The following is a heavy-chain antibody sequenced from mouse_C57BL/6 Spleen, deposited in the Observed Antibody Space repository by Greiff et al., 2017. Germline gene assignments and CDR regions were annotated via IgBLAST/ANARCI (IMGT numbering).Heavy chain of an antibody. J-gene: IGHJ2*01. V-gene: IGHV1-74*01. CDR3: AIGGTTVVAGYFDC. CDR2: IHPSDSDT. CDR1: GYTFTSYW. D-gene: IGHD1-1*01. Sequence: QVQLQQPGAELVKPGASVKVSCKASGYTFTSYWMHWVKQRPGQGLEWIGRIHPSDSDTKYNQNFKGKATLTVDKSSSTAYMQLSSLTSEDSAVYYGAIGGTTVVAGYFDCWGQGTTLSVSS.